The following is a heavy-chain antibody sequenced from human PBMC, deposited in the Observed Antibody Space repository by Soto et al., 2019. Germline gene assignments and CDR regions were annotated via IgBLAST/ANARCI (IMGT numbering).Heavy chain of an antibody. CDR2: IYHSGST. CDR3: ASRRGVTSYYYGMDV. CDR1: GGSISSINW. J-gene: IGHJ6*02. V-gene: IGHV4-4*02. D-gene: IGHD2-21*02. Sequence: SQTLSLTCAVSGGSISSINWRSWISQTPGKGLEGIGEIYHSGSTNYNPSLKSRVTISVDKSKNQFSLKLSSVTAADTAVYYCASRRGVTSYYYGMDVWGQGTTVTVSS.